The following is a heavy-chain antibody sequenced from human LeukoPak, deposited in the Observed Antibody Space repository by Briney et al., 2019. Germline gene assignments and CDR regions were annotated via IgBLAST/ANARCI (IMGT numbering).Heavy chain of an antibody. J-gene: IGHJ3*02. Sequence: GGPLRLSCAASGFTYSSNTMIGVRQAPGKGLEWVSSISSSSSYIYHADSVKGRFTISKDNAKKSLYLQMNSLRAEDTAVYYCARGSRDCANGVCYAFDIWGQGTVVIVSS. CDR2: ISSSSSYI. V-gene: IGHV3-21*01. CDR3: ARGSRDCANGVCYAFDI. D-gene: IGHD2-8*01. CDR1: GFTYSSNT.